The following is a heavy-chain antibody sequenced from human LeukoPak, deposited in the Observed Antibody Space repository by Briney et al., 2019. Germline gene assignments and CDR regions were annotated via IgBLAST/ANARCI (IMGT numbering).Heavy chain of an antibody. Sequence: PGGSLRLSCAASGFTFSSYWMSWVRQAPGKGLEWVAFIRYDGSNKYYADSVKGRFTISRDNSKNTLYLQMNSLRARDTAVYYCAKDPNYSSGWYYFDYWGQGTLVTVSS. D-gene: IGHD6-19*01. CDR3: AKDPNYSSGWYYFDY. V-gene: IGHV3-30*02. CDR2: IRYDGSNK. J-gene: IGHJ4*02. CDR1: GFTFSSYW.